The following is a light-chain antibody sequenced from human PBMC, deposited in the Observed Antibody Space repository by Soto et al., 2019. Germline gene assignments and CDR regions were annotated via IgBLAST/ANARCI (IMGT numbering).Light chain of an antibody. CDR3: SSYRTGGSYV. V-gene: IGLV2-14*01. CDR2: DVT. Sequence: QSALKQPASGSGSPGLSSAISCTGTSSDVGGYNSVSWYQQHPGKAPKLVIYDVTSRPSGVSNRFSGSKSGNTASLTISGLQAEDEGDYYCSSYRTGGSYVFGTGTKVTVL. J-gene: IGLJ1*01. CDR1: SSDVGGYNS.